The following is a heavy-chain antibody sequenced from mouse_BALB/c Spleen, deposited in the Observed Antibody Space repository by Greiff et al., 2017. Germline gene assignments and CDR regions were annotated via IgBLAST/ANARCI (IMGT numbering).Heavy chain of an antibody. CDR2: IWAGGST. D-gene: IGHD2-4*01. J-gene: IGHJ3*01. Sequence: VQRVESGPGLVAPSQSLSITCTVSGFSLTSYGVHWVRQPPGKGLEWLGVIWAGGSTNYNSALMSRLSISKDNSKSQVFLKMNSLQTDDTAMYYCASYYDYDEGAYWGQGTLVTVSA. CDR1: GFSLTSYG. V-gene: IGHV2-9*02. CDR3: ASYYDYDEGAY.